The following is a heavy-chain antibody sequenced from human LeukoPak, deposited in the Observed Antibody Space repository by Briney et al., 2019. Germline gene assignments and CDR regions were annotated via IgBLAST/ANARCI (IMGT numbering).Heavy chain of an antibody. V-gene: IGHV3-48*01. Sequence: GGSLRLSCAASGFTFSGYSMNWVRQAPGKGLEWVSYISSSSSTIYYADSVKGRFTISRDNAKNSLYLQMNSLRAEDTAEYYCARRYCSSTSCCLDYWGQGTLVTVSS. CDR3: ARRYCSSTSCCLDY. CDR1: GFTFSGYS. CDR2: ISSSSSTI. D-gene: IGHD2-2*01. J-gene: IGHJ4*02.